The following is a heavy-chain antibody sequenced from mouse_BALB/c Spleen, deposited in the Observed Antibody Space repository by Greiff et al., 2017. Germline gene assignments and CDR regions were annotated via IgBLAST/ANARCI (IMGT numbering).Heavy chain of an antibody. V-gene: IGHV2-2*02. D-gene: IGHD1-1*01. CDR1: GFSLTSYG. J-gene: IGHJ1*01. CDR2: IWSGGST. CDR3: ARNYDYGGYFDV. Sequence: VMLVESGPGLVQPSQSLSITCTVSGFSLTSYGVHWVRQSPGKGLEWLGVIWSGGSTDYNAAFISRLSISKDNSKSQVFFKMNSLQANDTAIYYCARNYDYGGYFDVWGAGTTVTVSS.